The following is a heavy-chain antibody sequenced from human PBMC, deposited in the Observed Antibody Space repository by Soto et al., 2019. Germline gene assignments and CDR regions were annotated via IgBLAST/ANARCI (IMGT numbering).Heavy chain of an antibody. CDR1: GFTFSSYA. CDR2: ISYDGSNK. CDR3: ASSVIVLVPSAPGVAAAGNY. V-gene: IGHV3-30-3*01. J-gene: IGHJ4*02. D-gene: IGHD2-2*01. Sequence: GGSLRLSCAASGFTFSSYAMHWVRRAPGKGLEWVAVISYDGSNKYYADSVKGRFTISRDNSKNTLYLQMNSLRAEDTAVYFFASSVIVLVPSAPGVAAAGNYWGQGTLVTVSS.